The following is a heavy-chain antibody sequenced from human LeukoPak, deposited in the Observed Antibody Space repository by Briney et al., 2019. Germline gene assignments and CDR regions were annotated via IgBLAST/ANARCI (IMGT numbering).Heavy chain of an antibody. V-gene: IGHV5-51*01. CDR1: GYSFTSYW. D-gene: IGHD1-1*01. J-gene: IGHJ6*03. CDR2: IYPGDSDT. CDR3: ARNDWNHYYYMDV. Sequence: PGESLKISCKGSGYSFTSYWTGWVRQMPGKGLEWMGIIYPGDSDTRYSPSFQGQVTISADKSISTAYLQWSSLKASDTAMYYCARNDWNHYYYMDVWGKGTSVTVSS.